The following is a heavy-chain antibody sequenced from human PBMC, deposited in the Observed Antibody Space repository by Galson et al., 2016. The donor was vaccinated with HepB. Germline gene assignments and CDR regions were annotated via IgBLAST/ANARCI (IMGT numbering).Heavy chain of an antibody. CDR2: IEPDGSRP. CDR3: ARDLSGPDY. CDR1: GFTFTNHQ. J-gene: IGHJ4*02. Sequence: SQRLSCAASGFTFTNHQMHWVRQAPGKGLVWVSRIEPDGSRPIYADSVKGRFTISRHNAKNTLYLQMNSLRAGDTAVYYCARDLSGPDYWGQGTLVTVSS. V-gene: IGHV3-74*01.